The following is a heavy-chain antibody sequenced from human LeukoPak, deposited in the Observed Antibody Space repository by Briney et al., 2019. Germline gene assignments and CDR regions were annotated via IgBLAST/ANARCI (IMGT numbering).Heavy chain of an antibody. D-gene: IGHD2-2*01. V-gene: IGHV4-31*03. CDR3: ARVNRIVVVPAAMSWFDP. CDR1: GGSISSGGYS. J-gene: IGHJ5*02. Sequence: PSETLSLTCTVSGGSISSGGYSWSWLRQHPGKGLEWIGYIYYSGSTYYNPSLKSRVTISVDTSKNQFSLKLSSVTAADTAVYYCARVNRIVVVPAAMSWFDPWGQGTLVTVSS. CDR2: IYYSGST.